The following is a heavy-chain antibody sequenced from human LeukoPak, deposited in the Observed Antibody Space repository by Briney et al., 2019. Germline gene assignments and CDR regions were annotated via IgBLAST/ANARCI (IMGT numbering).Heavy chain of an antibody. Sequence: PSETLSLTCTVSGGSISSGDYYWSWIRQPPGKGLEWIGYIYYSGSTYYNPSLKSRVTISVDTSKNQFSLKLSSVTAADTAVYYCARGRRYDWFDPWGQGTLVTVSS. CDR1: GGSISSGDYY. CDR3: ARGRRYDWFDP. D-gene: IGHD1-1*01. J-gene: IGHJ5*02. CDR2: IYYSGST. V-gene: IGHV4-30-4*08.